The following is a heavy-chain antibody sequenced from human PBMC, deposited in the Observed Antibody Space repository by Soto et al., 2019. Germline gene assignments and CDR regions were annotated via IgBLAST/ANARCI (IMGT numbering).Heavy chain of an antibody. CDR1: GGSISSSSYY. CDR3: ARVRGYYFDY. Sequence: SETLSLTCTVSGGSISSSSYYWGWIRQPPGKGLEWIGSIYYSGSTYYNPSLKSRVTISVDTSTSTAYMELRSLRSDDTAVYYCARVRGYYFDYWGQGTPVTVSS. J-gene: IGHJ4*02. CDR2: IYYSGST. D-gene: IGHD3-22*01. V-gene: IGHV4-39*02.